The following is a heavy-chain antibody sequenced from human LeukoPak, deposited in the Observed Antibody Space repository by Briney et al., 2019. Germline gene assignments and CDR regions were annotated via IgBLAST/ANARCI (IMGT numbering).Heavy chain of an antibody. CDR3: ARKNPLYYYYMDV. CDR1: GFTFSSYG. J-gene: IGHJ6*03. V-gene: IGHV3-30*02. Sequence: GRSLRLSCAASGFTFSSYGMHWVRQAPGKGLEWVAFIRYDGSNKYYADSVKGRFTISRDNAKNSLYLQMNSLRAEDTALYYCARKNPLYYYYMDVWGKGTTVTVSS. CDR2: IRYDGSNK.